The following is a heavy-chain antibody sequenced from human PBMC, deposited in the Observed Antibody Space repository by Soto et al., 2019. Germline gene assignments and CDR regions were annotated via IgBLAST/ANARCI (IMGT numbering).Heavy chain of an antibody. CDR3: ARAKVGALAFDI. D-gene: IGHD1-26*01. CDR2: ISSSSSYI. V-gene: IGHV3-21*01. J-gene: IGHJ3*02. CDR1: GFTFSSYS. Sequence: SGGSLRLSCAASGFTFSSYSMNWFRQAPGKGLEWVSSISSSSSYIYYADSVKGRFTISRDNAKNSLYLQMNSLRAEDTAVYYCARAKVGALAFDIWGQGTMVTVSS.